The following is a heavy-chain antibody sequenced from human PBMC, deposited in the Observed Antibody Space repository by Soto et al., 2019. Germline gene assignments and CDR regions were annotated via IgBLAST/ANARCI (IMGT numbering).Heavy chain of an antibody. V-gene: IGHV3-33*08. CDR3: ARHSLHETNYFDY. CDR1: GFTCSNYW. Sequence: GGSLRLSCAASGFTCSNYWMRWVRQAPGKGLGWVAVIRHDGSNKYYADSVKGRFTISRDNSKNTLYLQMNSLRAEDTAVYYCARHSLHETNYFDYWGQGTLVTVSS. D-gene: IGHD5-18*01. J-gene: IGHJ4*02. CDR2: IRHDGSNK.